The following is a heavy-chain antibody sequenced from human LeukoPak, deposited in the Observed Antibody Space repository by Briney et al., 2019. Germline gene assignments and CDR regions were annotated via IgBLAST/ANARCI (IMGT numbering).Heavy chain of an antibody. CDR3: ASGSGTYSPDY. Sequence: GSSVTVSCMACVYTFTGQYLHWVRQAPGQGREWMGWITHNSGGTNYAQKCQRRVTMTRHTSISTAYMELSSLTSDDTAVYYCASGSGTYSPDYWGEGTLVSVSS. V-gene: IGHV1-2*02. CDR2: ITHNSGGT. D-gene: IGHD3-10*01. CDR1: VYTFTGQY. J-gene: IGHJ4*02.